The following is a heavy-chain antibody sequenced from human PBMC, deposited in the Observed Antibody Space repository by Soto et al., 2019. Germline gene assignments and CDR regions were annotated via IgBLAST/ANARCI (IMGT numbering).Heavy chain of an antibody. D-gene: IGHD1-1*01. Sequence: PWGALRLSCAASGFIFSDYYMSWVRQTPGKGLEWISYISTRSTYTNYADSVKGRFTISRDNTKNSLYLQMDSLRVEDTAVYYCARDLAWKRGKVGRYYYGMDVWGQGTTVTVSS. J-gene: IGHJ6*02. V-gene: IGHV3-11*06. CDR3: ARDLAWKRGKVGRYYYGMDV. CDR1: GFIFSDYY. CDR2: ISTRSTYT.